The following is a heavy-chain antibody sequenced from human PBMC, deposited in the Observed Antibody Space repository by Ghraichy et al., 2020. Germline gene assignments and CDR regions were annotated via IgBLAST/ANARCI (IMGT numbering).Heavy chain of an antibody. Sequence: GGSLRLSCAASGFTFSSYGMHWVRQATGKGLEWVAVISYDGSNKYYADSVKGRFTISRDNSKNTLYLQMNSLRAEDTAVYYCAKDQYYYDSSGYYFPYDYWGQGTLVTVSS. V-gene: IGHV3-30*18. D-gene: IGHD3-22*01. CDR2: ISYDGSNK. CDR1: GFTFSSYG. CDR3: AKDQYYYDSSGYYFPYDY. J-gene: IGHJ4*02.